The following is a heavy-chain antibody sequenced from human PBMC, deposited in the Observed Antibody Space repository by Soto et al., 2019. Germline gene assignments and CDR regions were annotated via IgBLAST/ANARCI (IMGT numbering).Heavy chain of an antibody. CDR1: GDSISSYY. CDR2: IFYSGTT. CDR3: VRQLGYGWFDP. D-gene: IGHD5-18*01. J-gene: IGHJ5*02. V-gene: IGHV4-59*08. Sequence: SETLSLTCTVSGDSISSYYWSWIRQPPGKGLEWIAHIFYSGTTNYNPSLNSRVTISVDTSKNQVSLKLSFVTAADTAVYHCVRQLGYGWFDPWGQGTLVTVSS.